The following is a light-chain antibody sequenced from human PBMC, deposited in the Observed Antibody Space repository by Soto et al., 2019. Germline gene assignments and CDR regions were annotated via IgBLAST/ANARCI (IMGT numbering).Light chain of an antibody. CDR3: SSYTSSNTLI. Sequence: QPASVSGSPGQSITISCTGTGSDIGGSDHVSWYQQHPGKAPKLLIYEVSYRPSGVSNHFSASKSGNTASLTVSGLQADDEADYYCSSYTSSNTLIFGGGTKLTVL. J-gene: IGLJ2*01. CDR2: EVS. V-gene: IGLV2-14*01. CDR1: GSDIGGSDH.